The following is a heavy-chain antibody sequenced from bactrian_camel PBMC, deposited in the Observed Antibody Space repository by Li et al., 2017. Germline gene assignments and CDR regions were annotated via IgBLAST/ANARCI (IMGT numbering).Heavy chain of an antibody. CDR3: ATALGTD. CDR1: FFIRDDFD. D-gene: IGHD5*01. Sequence: HVQLVESGGGSVQTGGSLRLSCKPSFFIRDDFDMMWYRQAPGNECELVSSISGDGSTYYTDAVKGRFTISRDNAKNTLYLQMNSLKTEDTAVYYCATALGTDWGQGTQVTVS. J-gene: IGHJ4*01. CDR2: ISGDGST. V-gene: IGHV3S63*01.